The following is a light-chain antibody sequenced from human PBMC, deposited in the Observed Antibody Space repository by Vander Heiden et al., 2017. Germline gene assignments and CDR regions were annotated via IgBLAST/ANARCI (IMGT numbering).Light chain of an antibody. CDR2: DVS. J-gene: IGLJ1*01. V-gene: IGLV2-14*03. CDR3: SSYTSETTRV. CDR1: SSDVGVYNY. Sequence: QSALTPPASVSGSPGPSITVSCTGPSSDVGVYNYVSWYRQHPGKAPKLMIYDVSNRPSGVSNRFSGSKSGNTASLTISGLQAEDEADYYCSSYTSETTRVFGTGTKVTVL.